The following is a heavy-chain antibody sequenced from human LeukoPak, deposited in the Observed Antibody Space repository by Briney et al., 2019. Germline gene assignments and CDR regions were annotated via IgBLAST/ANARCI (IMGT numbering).Heavy chain of an antibody. CDR1: GFTFSSYA. D-gene: IGHD6-19*01. V-gene: IGHV3-23*01. J-gene: IGHJ4*02. CDR3: ARDQAVAGISFFDY. Sequence: GGSLRLSCAASGFTFSSYAMSWVRQAPGKGLEWVSAISGSGGSTYYADSVKGRFTISRDNAKNSLYLQMNSLRAEDTAVYYCARDQAVAGISFFDYWGQGTLVTVSS. CDR2: ISGSGGST.